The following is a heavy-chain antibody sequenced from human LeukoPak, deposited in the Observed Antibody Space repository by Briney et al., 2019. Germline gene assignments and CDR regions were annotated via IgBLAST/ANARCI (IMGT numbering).Heavy chain of an antibody. CDR1: GYTFTSYG. Sequence: ASVKVSCKPSGYTFTSYGIIWVRQAPGQGLEWMGWISAYNGNTNYAQKLERRVTMTTDTCTSTAHMERRSLRSDATAEYYCARAYSYGTLTLDYWGQGTLVTVSS. V-gene: IGHV1-18*01. D-gene: IGHD5-18*01. CDR3: ARAYSYGTLTLDY. CDR2: ISAYNGNT. J-gene: IGHJ4*02.